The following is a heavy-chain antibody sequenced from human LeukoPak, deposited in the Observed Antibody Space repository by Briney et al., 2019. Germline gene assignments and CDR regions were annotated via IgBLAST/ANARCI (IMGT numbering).Heavy chain of an antibody. J-gene: IGHJ4*02. D-gene: IGHD6-13*01. V-gene: IGHV3-23*01. Sequence: GGSLRLSCAASGSTFSRYGMSWVRQAPGKGLEWVSAISGSGGSTYYADSVKGRFTISRDNAKNTLYLQMNSLRAEDTAVYYRARGSSSWYGASYYWGQGTLVTVSS. CDR2: ISGSGGST. CDR1: GSTFSRYG. CDR3: ARGSSSWYGASYY.